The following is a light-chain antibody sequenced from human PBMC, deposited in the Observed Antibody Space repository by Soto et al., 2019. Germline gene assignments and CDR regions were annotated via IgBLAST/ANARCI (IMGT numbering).Light chain of an antibody. CDR1: QSVSGY. J-gene: IGKJ4*01. Sequence: EIVLTQSPATLSLSAGERATLSCRASQSVSGYLAWYQQKPGQAPRLLMYDASNRATGIPARFSGSGSGTDFTLPISSLEPEDFAIYYCQQRSNWPSTFGGGTKVEIK. CDR2: DAS. V-gene: IGKV3-11*01. CDR3: QQRSNWPST.